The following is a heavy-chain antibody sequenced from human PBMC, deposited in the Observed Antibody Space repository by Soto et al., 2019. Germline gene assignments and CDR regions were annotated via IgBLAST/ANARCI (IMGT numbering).Heavy chain of an antibody. CDR2: INPSGGST. J-gene: IGHJ4*02. V-gene: IGHV1-46*01. CDR3: ARVRRSSGYYYGY. D-gene: IGHD3-22*01. Sequence: SVKVSCNSSVYTLTSYYMHWVRQAPGQGLEWMGIINPSGGSTSYAQKFQGRVTMTRDTSTSTVYMELSSLRSEDTAVYYWARVRRSSGYYYGYWGQGTPVTVSS. CDR1: VYTLTSYY.